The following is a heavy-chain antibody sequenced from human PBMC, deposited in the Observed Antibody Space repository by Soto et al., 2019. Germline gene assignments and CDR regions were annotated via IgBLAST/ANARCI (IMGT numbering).Heavy chain of an antibody. CDR3: ASREAGYCISTSCRAYYYYGMDV. Sequence: GASVKVSCKASGGTFSSYAISWVRQAPGQGLEWMGGIIPIFGTANYAQKFQGRVTITADESTSTAYMELSSLRSEDTAVYYCASREAGYCISTSCRAYYYYGMDVWGQGTTVTVSS. D-gene: IGHD2-2*01. CDR1: GGTFSSYA. J-gene: IGHJ6*02. CDR2: IIPIFGTA. V-gene: IGHV1-69*13.